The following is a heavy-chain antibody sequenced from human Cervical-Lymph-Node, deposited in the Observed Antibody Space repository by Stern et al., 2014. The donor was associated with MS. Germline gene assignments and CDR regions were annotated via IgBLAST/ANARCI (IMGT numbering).Heavy chain of an antibody. V-gene: IGHV3-11*01. CDR1: GFSFSDYY. Sequence: VQLVESGGGLVKPGGSLRLSCAPSGFSFSDYYMSWFRHAPRKGLEWGSYISNRAKVIYYADSVKGRFTVSSDNAKNALYLQMNSLRAEDTAVYYCARQEEYWGQGTLVTVSS. CDR2: ISNRAKVI. CDR3: ARQEEY. J-gene: IGHJ4*02.